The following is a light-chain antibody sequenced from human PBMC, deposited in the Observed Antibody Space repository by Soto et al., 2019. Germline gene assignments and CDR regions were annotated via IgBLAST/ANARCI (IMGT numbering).Light chain of an antibody. CDR1: ELSKQY. CDR2: KDT. Sequence: SYELTQTPSVSVSPGQTARITCSGDELSKQYAYWYQQKPGQAPVLVIYKDTERASGIPERFSASSSGTTVTLTISGVRAEDEADYYCQSSDDTGNYYLFGTGTKVTVL. CDR3: QSSDDTGNYYL. V-gene: IGLV3-25*02. J-gene: IGLJ1*01.